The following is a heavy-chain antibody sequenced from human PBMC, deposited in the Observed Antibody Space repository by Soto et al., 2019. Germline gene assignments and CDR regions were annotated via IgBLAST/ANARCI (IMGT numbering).Heavy chain of an antibody. J-gene: IGHJ4*02. CDR1: GYTFTSYD. CDR3: ARVGSYYYDSSGYYY. V-gene: IGHV1-8*01. CDR2: MNPNSGNT. D-gene: IGHD3-22*01. Sequence: RASLKVSCKASGYTFTSYDINWVRQATGQGLEWMGWMNPNSGNTGYAQKFQGRVTMTRNTSISTAYMELSSLRSEDTAVYYCARVGSYYYDSSGYYYWGQGTLVTVSS.